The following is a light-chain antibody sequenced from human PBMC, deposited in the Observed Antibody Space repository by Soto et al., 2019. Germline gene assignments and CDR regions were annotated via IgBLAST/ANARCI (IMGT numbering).Light chain of an antibody. CDR3: QQYNSYSWT. Sequence: DIQMTQSPSSLSPSVGDRVTITCRASRSISSWLAWYQQKPGKAPKLLIYDASSLESGVPSRFSGSGSGTGFTLTISSLQPDDFATYYCQQYNSYSWTFGQGTKVDIK. V-gene: IGKV1-5*01. J-gene: IGKJ1*01. CDR1: RSISSW. CDR2: DAS.